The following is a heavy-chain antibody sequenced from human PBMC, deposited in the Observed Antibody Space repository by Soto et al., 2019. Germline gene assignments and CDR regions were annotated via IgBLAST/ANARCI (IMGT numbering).Heavy chain of an antibody. V-gene: IGHV4-30-2*01. Sequence: QLQLQESGSGLVKPSQTLSLTCAVSGGSISSGGYSWSWIRQPPGKGLEWIGYIYHSGSTSYNPSLKSRVTIAVDRSKNQFSLKLSSVTAADTAVYYCAGGRIGTRRAYWGQGTLVAVSS. CDR3: AGGRIGTRRAY. D-gene: IGHD2-2*01. CDR1: GGSISSGGYS. J-gene: IGHJ4*02. CDR2: IYHSGST.